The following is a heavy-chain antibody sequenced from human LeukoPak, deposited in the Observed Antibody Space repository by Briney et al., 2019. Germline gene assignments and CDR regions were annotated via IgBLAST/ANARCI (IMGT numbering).Heavy chain of an antibody. CDR2: IYTSGST. D-gene: IGHD3-10*01. CDR1: GGSISNY. J-gene: IGHJ4*02. V-gene: IGHV4-4*08. Sequence: SETLSLTCTVSGGSISNYWSWIRQPPGKGLEWIGRIYTSGSTNYNPSLKSRVTISVDTSKNQFSLKLTSVTAADTAVYYCARLYGSGSSLYFDYWGQGTLVTVSS. CDR3: ARLYGSGSSLYFDY.